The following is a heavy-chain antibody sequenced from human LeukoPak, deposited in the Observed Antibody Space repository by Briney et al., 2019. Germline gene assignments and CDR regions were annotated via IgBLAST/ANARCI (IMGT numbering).Heavy chain of an antibody. V-gene: IGHV3-7*01. D-gene: IGHD5-12*01. CDR3: VSQQVAPP. J-gene: IGHJ5*02. CDR1: GFTFSHYW. Sequence: PGGSLRLSCVASGFTFSHYWMSWVRQAPGKGLEWVANIKEGGSIEDYVDSVKGRFTVSRDKAKISLYLEMNSLRGHDTALYYFVSQQVAPPCGQGALFIVSS. CDR2: IKEGGSIE.